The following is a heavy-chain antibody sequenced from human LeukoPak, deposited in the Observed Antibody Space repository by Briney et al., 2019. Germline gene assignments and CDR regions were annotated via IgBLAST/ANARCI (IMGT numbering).Heavy chain of an antibody. CDR1: GGSFSSYA. Sequence: GSSVKVSCKAAGGSFSSYAISWVRQAPGQGLEWMGGIIPIFGTANYAQKFQGRVTITADESTSTAYMELSSLRSEDTAVYYCARDLRASRWFDPWGQGTLVTVSS. V-gene: IGHV1-69*01. CDR3: ARDLRASRWFDP. J-gene: IGHJ5*02. D-gene: IGHD4-17*01. CDR2: IIPIFGTA.